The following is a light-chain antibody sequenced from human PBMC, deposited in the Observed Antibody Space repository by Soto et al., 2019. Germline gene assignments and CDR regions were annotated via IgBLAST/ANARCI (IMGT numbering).Light chain of an antibody. Sequence: SYELTQPPSVSVAPGKTARITCGGNNIGSKSVHWYQQKPGQAPVLVIYYDSDRPSGIPERFSGSNSGNTATLTISRVEAWDESDYYCQVWDSSSDSYVFGTGTKLTVL. J-gene: IGLJ1*01. V-gene: IGLV3-21*04. CDR3: QVWDSSSDSYV. CDR1: NIGSKS. CDR2: YDS.